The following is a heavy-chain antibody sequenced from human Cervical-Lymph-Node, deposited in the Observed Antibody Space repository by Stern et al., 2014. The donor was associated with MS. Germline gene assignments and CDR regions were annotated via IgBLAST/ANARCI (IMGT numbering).Heavy chain of an antibody. Sequence: QVQLQESGPGLVKPSQTLSLTCTVSGASMTTGSYYWNWIRQPAGKGVEWIGQIYTSGRASYHPSLKNRLSMSVDTYKNQFSLILSAVTAADTAVYYCARGDRRLRAFDLWGQGTMVTVSS. CDR1: GASMTTGSYY. J-gene: IGHJ3*01. D-gene: IGHD2-21*02. CDR3: ARGDRRLRAFDL. CDR2: IYTSGRA. V-gene: IGHV4-61*02.